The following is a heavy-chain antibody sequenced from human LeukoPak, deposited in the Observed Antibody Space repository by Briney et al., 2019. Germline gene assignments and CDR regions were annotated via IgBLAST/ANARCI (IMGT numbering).Heavy chain of an antibody. D-gene: IGHD2-2*01. Sequence: KPSETLSLTCTVSGGSISGYYWSWIRQPPGKGLEWIGFIYSSGSTNYNPSLKSRVTMSGDTSKNQFSLRLSSVTAADTAVYYCARGRGYCSSISCANFDYWGQGTLATVSS. CDR1: GGSISGYY. CDR2: IYSSGST. J-gene: IGHJ4*02. CDR3: ARGRGYCSSISCANFDY. V-gene: IGHV4-59*01.